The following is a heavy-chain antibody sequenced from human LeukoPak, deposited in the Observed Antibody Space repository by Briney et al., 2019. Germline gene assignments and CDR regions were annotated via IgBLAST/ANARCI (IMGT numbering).Heavy chain of an antibody. CDR1: GFTFSSYA. CDR3: AKDLKYYSGGSCHTGFPSPDY. D-gene: IGHD2-15*01. J-gene: IGHJ4*02. CDR2: ISSSGDST. V-gene: IGHV3-23*01. Sequence: GGSLRLSCTPSGFTFSSYAMSWVRQAPGKGLEWVSAISSSGDSTFYADSVKGRFTISRDNSKNTLYLQMNSLRAEDTAVYYCAKDLKYYSGGSCHTGFPSPDYWGQGTLVTVSS.